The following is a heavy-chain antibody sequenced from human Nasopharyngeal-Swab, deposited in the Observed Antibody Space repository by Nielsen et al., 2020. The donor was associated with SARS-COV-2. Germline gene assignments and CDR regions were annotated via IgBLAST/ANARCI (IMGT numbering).Heavy chain of an antibody. D-gene: IGHD2-15*01. Sequence: GGSLRLSCTASGFTFSTYAMSWVRQAPGKGLEWVSALSGSGFSTYYADSVKGRFTISRDSAKNSLYLQMNNLRAEDTAVYYCARGYCSSGSCYAKHYGMDVWGQGTTVTVSS. V-gene: IGHV3-23*01. CDR3: ARGYCSSGSCYAKHYGMDV. J-gene: IGHJ6*02. CDR1: GFTFSTYA. CDR2: LSGSGFST.